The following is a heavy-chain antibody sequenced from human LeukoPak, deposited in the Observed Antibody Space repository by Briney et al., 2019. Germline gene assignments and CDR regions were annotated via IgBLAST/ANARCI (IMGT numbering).Heavy chain of an antibody. Sequence: PGGSLRLSCAASGFTFSTYWMTWVRQAPGKGLEWVANIKQDGSEKYYVDSVKGRFTISRDNAKNSLYLQMNSLRAEETAVYYCARDGMGIIKAFDIWGQGTMVSVSS. CDR2: IKQDGSEK. D-gene: IGHD3-10*01. V-gene: IGHV3-7*05. CDR3: ARDGMGIIKAFDI. J-gene: IGHJ3*02. CDR1: GFTFSTYW.